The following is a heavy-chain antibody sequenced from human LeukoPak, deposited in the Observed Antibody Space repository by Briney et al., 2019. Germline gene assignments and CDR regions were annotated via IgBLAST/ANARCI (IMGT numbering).Heavy chain of an antibody. D-gene: IGHD5/OR15-5a*01. CDR3: ARGVSPIDY. J-gene: IGHJ4*02. CDR2: ISPASNTI. CDR1: GFAFNTYA. V-gene: IGHV3-48*01. Sequence: PGGSLRLSCITSGFAFNTYAMHWVRQAPGKGLEWISYISPASNTIYYADSVKGRFAISRDNAKNSLYVQMNSLRAEDTAVYYCARGVSPIDYWGQGTLVTVSS.